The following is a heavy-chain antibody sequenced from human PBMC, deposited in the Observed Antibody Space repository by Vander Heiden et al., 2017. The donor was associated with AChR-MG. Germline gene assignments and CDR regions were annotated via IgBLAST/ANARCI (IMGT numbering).Heavy chain of an antibody. D-gene: IGHD6-19*01. Sequence: EVQLVESGGGLVKPGGSLRLSCAASGFTFSSYSMNWVRQAPGRGLELVSSISSSSSYIYYADSVKGRFTITRDNAKNSLYLQMNSLRAEDTAVYYCARNHKEQWLYDYWGQGTLVTVSS. J-gene: IGHJ4*02. CDR1: GFTFSSYS. CDR3: ARNHKEQWLYDY. CDR2: ISSSSSYI. V-gene: IGHV3-21*01.